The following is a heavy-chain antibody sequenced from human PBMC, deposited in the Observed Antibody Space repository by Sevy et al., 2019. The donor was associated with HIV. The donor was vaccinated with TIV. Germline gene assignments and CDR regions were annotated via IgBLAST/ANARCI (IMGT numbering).Heavy chain of an antibody. CDR2: IYYSGST. CDR3: ARLGRGEILYYFDY. Sequence: SETLSLTCTVSGGSISSSSYYWGWIRQPPGKGLEWVGNIYYSGSTYYNPSLKSRVTISVDTSKNQFSLKVSSVTAADTAVYYCARLGRGEILYYFDYWGQGTLVTVSS. V-gene: IGHV4-39*01. D-gene: IGHD3-10*01. J-gene: IGHJ4*02. CDR1: GGSISSSSYY.